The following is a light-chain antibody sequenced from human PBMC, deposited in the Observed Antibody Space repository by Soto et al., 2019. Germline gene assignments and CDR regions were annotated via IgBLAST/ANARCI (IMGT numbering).Light chain of an antibody. J-gene: IGKJ1*01. CDR1: QSVSSRY. V-gene: IGKV3-20*01. CDR2: GAS. CDR3: QQYGNSRWT. Sequence: EIVLTQSPGTLSLSPGERATLSCRASQSVSSRYSAWYQQKPGQAPRLLISGASTRATGFPDRFSGSGSGTDFTLTISRLEPEDFAVYYCQQYGNSRWTFGQGTKVEIK.